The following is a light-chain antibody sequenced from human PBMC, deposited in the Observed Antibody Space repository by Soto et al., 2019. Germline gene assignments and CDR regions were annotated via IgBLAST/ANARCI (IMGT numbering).Light chain of an antibody. Sequence: VLTQSPGTLSLSPGERATLSCRASQSLSSGFLAWYQKKPGLAPRLLLYGASNRATGIPDRFSGSGSGTDFTLSISRLEPEDFAVYFCLQYASPLYTFGQGTKLEIK. J-gene: IGKJ2*01. V-gene: IGKV3-20*01. CDR2: GAS. CDR1: QSLSSGF. CDR3: LQYASPLYT.